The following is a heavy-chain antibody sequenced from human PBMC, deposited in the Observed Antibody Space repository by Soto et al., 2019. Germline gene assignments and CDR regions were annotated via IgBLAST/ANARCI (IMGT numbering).Heavy chain of an antibody. CDR3: TRDSCIGAAGNSYYYYGIDV. V-gene: IGHV3-49*04. CDR2: IRSKAYGGTT. Sequence: PGCSLKLACAASGFTLGDYAMTWVCKAQGKGLEWVGFIRSKAYGGTTEYAASVKGRFTISRDDSKSIAYLQMNSLKTEDTAVYYCTRDSCIGAAGNSYYYYGIDVWGQGTTVTVSS. CDR1: GFTLGDYA. J-gene: IGHJ6*02. D-gene: IGHD6-13*01.